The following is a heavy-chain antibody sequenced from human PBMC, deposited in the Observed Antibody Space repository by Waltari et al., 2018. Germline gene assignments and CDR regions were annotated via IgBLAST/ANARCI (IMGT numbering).Heavy chain of an antibody. V-gene: IGHV4-34*02. CDR2: INHSGTT. J-gene: IGHJ2*01. CDR1: GGSFSHYY. Sequence: QVQLQQWGAGLLKPSETLSLTCAIYGGSFSHYYWAWIRQPPGKGREWIGEINHSGTTNYNPSLKTRVTISLDTSRTQFSLKLNSMTAADTAVYYCARSLFDIWGRGTLVTVSS. CDR3: ARSLFDI.